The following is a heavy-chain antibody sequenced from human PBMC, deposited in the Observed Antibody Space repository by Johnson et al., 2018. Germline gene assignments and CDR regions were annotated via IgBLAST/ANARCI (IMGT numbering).Heavy chain of an antibody. Sequence: QVQLVQSGAEVKKXGSSVKLSCKASGDSLSNSGINWLRQAPGQGLEWMGGISPMFGTPNYAQRFQGRVTITAAESTITAYMELTRLTSDDTATYFCAIWTSPSVPAGSGNYYYGTDLWGQGSTVTVS. V-gene: IGHV1-69*12. CDR3: AIWTSPSVPAGSGNYYYGTDL. J-gene: IGHJ6*02. CDR2: ISPMFGTP. D-gene: IGHD3/OR15-3a*01. CDR1: GDSLSNSG.